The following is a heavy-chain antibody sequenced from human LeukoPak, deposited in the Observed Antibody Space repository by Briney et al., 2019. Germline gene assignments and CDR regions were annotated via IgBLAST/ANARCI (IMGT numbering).Heavy chain of an antibody. Sequence: ASVKVSCKASGYTFIGYYMHWVRQAPGQGLEWMGWISAYNGHTNYAQKFQGRVTMTTDTSTSTAYMELRSLRSDDTAVYYCARGGRWELPRPYAFDIWGQGTMVTVSS. CDR3: ARGGRWELPRPYAFDI. V-gene: IGHV1-18*04. J-gene: IGHJ3*02. D-gene: IGHD1-26*01. CDR1: GYTFIGYY. CDR2: ISAYNGHT.